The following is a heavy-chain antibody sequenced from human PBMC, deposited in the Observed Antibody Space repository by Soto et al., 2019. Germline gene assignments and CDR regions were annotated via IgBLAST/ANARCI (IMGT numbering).Heavy chain of an antibody. CDR1: GYTFTGYY. D-gene: IGHD5-12*01. CDR3: ARHSGYDYVFDY. CDR2: INPNNGDT. Sequence: QVQLVQSGAEVKKPGASVKVSCKAYGYTFTGYYIHWVRQATGQGLEWMGWINPNNGDTNYAQKFQGRVTMTRDPSTSTAYMELSSLTFDDTAVYYCARHSGYDYVFDYWGQGTLVTVSS. V-gene: IGHV1-2*02. J-gene: IGHJ4*02.